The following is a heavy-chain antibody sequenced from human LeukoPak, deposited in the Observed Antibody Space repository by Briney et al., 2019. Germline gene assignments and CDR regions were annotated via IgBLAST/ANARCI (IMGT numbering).Heavy chain of an antibody. CDR1: GGSISSYY. CDR3: ARVSPSAAFDI. D-gene: IGHD1-26*01. CDR2: IYASGNT. Sequence: NPSETLSLTCTVSGGSISSYYWSWVRQPAGKGLEWIGRIYASGNTNYNPSLKGRVTMTVDTSKNQFSLNLSSVTAADTAVYYCARVSPSAAFDIWGQGTMVTVSS. V-gene: IGHV4-4*07. J-gene: IGHJ3*02.